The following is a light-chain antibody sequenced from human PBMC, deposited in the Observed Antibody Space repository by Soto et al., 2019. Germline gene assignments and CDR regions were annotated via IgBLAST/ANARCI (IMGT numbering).Light chain of an antibody. CDR1: SSDVGGYNS. J-gene: IGLJ1*01. CDR2: EVS. Sequence: QCLLTQPASVSGSPGQSITISCTGTSSDVGGYNSVSWYQQHPGKAPKLMIYEVSNRPSGVSNRFSGSKSGSTASLTISGLQADDEADYYCRSYTSSSTPCVFGTGTKVTVL. V-gene: IGLV2-14*01. CDR3: RSYTSSSTPCV.